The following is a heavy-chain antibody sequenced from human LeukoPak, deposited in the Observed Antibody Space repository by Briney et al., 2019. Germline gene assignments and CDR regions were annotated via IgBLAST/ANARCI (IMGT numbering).Heavy chain of an antibody. CDR2: ITTNGRST. CDR1: GFSFSTSA. D-gene: IGHD4/OR15-4a*01. J-gene: IGHJ4*02. CDR3: VRDLT. V-gene: IGHV3-64D*06. Sequence: PGGSLRLSCSASGFSFSTSAMHWVRQAPGKGPQFVSAITTNGRSTYYADSVEGRFTISRDNSKSTLDLQMSSLRAEDTAVYYCVRDLTWGQGTLVTVSS.